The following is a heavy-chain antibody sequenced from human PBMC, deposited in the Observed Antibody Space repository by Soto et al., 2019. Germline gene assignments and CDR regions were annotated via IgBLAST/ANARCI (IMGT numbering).Heavy chain of an antibody. V-gene: IGHV4-61*01. D-gene: IGHD4-17*01. J-gene: IGHJ4*02. Sequence: SETLSLTCSVSGGSVSSGTHYWSWIRQPPGKGLEWIGYIYYTGTTKYNPSLKSRTTILVDTSKNQFSLKMSSVTAADTALYYCARAQGMTTVHWGPGTLVTVSS. CDR2: IYYTGTT. CDR3: ARAQGMTTVH. CDR1: GGSVSSGTHY.